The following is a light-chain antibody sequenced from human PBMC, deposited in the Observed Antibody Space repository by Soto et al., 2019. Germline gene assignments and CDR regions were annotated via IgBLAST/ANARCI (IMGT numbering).Light chain of an antibody. CDR2: GAS. CDR1: HDISTY. J-gene: IGKJ4*02. CDR3: QQYEALPPT. V-gene: IGKV1-33*01. Sequence: DIEVTQSPSSLSASVGDRVTITCRASHDISTYLTWYQHESGKAPKLLIYGASKLEPGVPSRFSGSGSGTIFTLTISGLQPEDIATYFCQQYEALPPTFGGGTKVDI.